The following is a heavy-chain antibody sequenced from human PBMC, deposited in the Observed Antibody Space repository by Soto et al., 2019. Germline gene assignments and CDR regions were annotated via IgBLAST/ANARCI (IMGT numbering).Heavy chain of an antibody. CDR1: GYTFTGYY. D-gene: IGHD3-9*01. Sequence: ASVKVSCKASGYTFTGYYMHWVRQAPGQGLEWMGWINPNSGGTNYAQKFQGWVTMTRDTSISTAYMELSRLRSDDTAVYYCARWPLRYFDWFLDYWGQGTLVTVSS. CDR3: ARWPLRYFDWFLDY. CDR2: INPNSGGT. J-gene: IGHJ4*02. V-gene: IGHV1-2*04.